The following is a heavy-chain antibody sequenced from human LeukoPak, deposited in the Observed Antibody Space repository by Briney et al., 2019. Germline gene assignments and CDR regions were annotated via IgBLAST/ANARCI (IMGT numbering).Heavy chain of an antibody. CDR2: IYYSGST. CDR1: GGSISSYY. CDR3: ARASPSLYYYFDY. J-gene: IGHJ4*02. Sequence: SETLSLTCTVSGGSISSYYWSWIRQPPGKGLEWIGYIYYSGSTNYNPSLKSRVTISVDTSKNQFSLKLSSVTAADTAVYCCARASPSLYYYFDYWGQGTLVTVSS. D-gene: IGHD6-13*01. V-gene: IGHV4-59*01.